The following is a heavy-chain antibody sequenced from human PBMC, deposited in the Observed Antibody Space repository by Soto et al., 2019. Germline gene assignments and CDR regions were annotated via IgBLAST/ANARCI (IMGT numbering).Heavy chain of an antibody. D-gene: IGHD1-1*01. Sequence: GGSLRLSCAASGFTFSPYAMSWVRQASGKGLEWVSSITGSGTSIYYADSVKGRFTISRDNSKNTLYLQMNSLRAEDTAVYYCARDYNPFRPRDFDYWGQGTLVTVSS. CDR2: ITGSGTSI. CDR3: ARDYNPFRPRDFDY. CDR1: GFTFSPYA. J-gene: IGHJ4*02. V-gene: IGHV3-23*01.